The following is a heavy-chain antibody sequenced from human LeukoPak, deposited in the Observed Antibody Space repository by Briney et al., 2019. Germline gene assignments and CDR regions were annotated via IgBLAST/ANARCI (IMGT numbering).Heavy chain of an antibody. D-gene: IGHD2-2*01. CDR1: GFTFSAYA. Sequence: PGGSLRLSCAASGFTFSAYAMAWVRQAPGKGLERVSHITTGGSSTFHADSVKGRFTISRDNSKNTLYLQMNSLRAEDTAVYYCARRGYALYYFDYWGQGTLVAVSS. J-gene: IGHJ4*02. CDR3: ARRGYALYYFDY. V-gene: IGHV3-48*01. CDR2: ITTGGSST.